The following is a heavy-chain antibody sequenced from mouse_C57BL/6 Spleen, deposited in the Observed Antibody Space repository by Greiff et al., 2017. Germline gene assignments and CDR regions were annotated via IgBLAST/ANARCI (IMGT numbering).Heavy chain of an antibody. CDR3: TRGIYYEYDRVYFAY. J-gene: IGHJ3*01. V-gene: IGHV1-72*01. D-gene: IGHD2-4*01. Sequence: QVQLQQPGAELVKPGASVKLSCKASGYTFTSYWMHWVKQRPGRGLEWIGRIDPNSGGTKYNEKFKSKATLTVDKPSSTAYMQLSSLTSEDSTVYYCTRGIYYEYDRVYFAYWGQGTLVTVSA. CDR2: IDPNSGGT. CDR1: GYTFTSYW.